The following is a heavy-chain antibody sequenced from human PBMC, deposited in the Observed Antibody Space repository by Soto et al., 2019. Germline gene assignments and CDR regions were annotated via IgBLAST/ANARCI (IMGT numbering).Heavy chain of an antibody. J-gene: IGHJ4*02. V-gene: IGHV3-23*01. CDR3: AKLPWRLRCHFDY. CDR2: ISGRGGST. Sequence: EVQLLESGGGLVQPGGSLRLSCAASGFTFSSYAMSWVRQAPGKGLEWVSAISGRGGSTYYADSVKGRFTISRDNSKNTLYLQMNSLRAEDTAVYYCAKLPWRLRCHFDYWGQGTLVTVSS. CDR1: GFTFSSYA. D-gene: IGHD3-3*01.